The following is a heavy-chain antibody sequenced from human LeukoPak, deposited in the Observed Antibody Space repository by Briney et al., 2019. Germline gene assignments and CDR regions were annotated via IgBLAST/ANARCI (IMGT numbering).Heavy chain of an antibody. D-gene: IGHD3-22*01. CDR3: ARAEADYYDSSGYYLVDY. Sequence: SETLSLTCAVYGGSFSGYYWSWIRQPPGKGLEWMWEINHSGSPNYNPSLKTRVTISVDTSKNPFSLKLSYVTAADTAVYYCARAEADYYDSSGYYLVDYWGQGTLVTVSS. CDR2: INHSGSP. J-gene: IGHJ4*02. V-gene: IGHV4-34*01. CDR1: GGSFSGYY.